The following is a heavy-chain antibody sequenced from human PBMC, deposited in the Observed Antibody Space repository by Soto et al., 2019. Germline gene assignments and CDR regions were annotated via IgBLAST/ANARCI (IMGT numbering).Heavy chain of an antibody. D-gene: IGHD2-15*01. V-gene: IGHV1-3*01. CDR1: GYTFTSNP. CDR2: INVGNGNT. Sequence: ASVKVSCEASGYTFTSNPMNWVRQAPGQRPEWMGVINVGNGNTRYSQKFQGRVTMTRDTSATTAYMELSSLRSEDTAVYYCARPGCGGGTCYSSWGQGTQVTVSS. CDR3: ARPGCGGGTCYSS. J-gene: IGHJ4*02.